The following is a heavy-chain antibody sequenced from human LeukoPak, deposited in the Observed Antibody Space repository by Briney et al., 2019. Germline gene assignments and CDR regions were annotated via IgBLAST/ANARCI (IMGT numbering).Heavy chain of an antibody. CDR1: GFTFRSNG. Sequence: PGGSLRLSCAASGFTFRSNGMCWVRQAPGKGLEWVAVIWYDGSNKYYADSVKGRFTISRDNSKNTLYLEMNSLRGEDTAVYYCARSVGATTDWFDPWGQGTQVIVSS. J-gene: IGHJ5*02. V-gene: IGHV3-33*01. D-gene: IGHD1-26*01. CDR2: IWYDGSNK. CDR3: ARSVGATTDWFDP.